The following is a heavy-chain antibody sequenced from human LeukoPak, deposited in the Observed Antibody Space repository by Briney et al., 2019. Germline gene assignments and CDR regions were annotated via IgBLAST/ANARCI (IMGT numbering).Heavy chain of an antibody. V-gene: IGHV1-58*02. CDR1: GFTFTSSA. Sequence: GTSVKVSCKASGFTFTSSAMQWVRQARGQRLEWIGWIVVGSGNTNYAQKFQERVTITRDISTSTAYMELSSLRSEDTAVYYCAAESTIGTSACDIWGQGTMVTVSS. CDR3: AAESTIGTSACDI. J-gene: IGHJ3*02. D-gene: IGHD1-1*01. CDR2: IVVGSGNT.